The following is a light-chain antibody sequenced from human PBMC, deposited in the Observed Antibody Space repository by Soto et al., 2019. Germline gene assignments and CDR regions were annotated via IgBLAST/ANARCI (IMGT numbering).Light chain of an antibody. CDR3: QSYDSNTVV. Sequence: NFILTRPHSVSESPGKTVIISCTRSSGAIASNSVQWYQQRPGSAPSTVIYEDNQRPSGVPDRFSGSTDGSSNSASLTISGLQTEAEADYYCQSYDSNTVVFGGGTKVTVL. CDR2: EDN. CDR1: SGAIASNS. V-gene: IGLV6-57*04. J-gene: IGLJ2*01.